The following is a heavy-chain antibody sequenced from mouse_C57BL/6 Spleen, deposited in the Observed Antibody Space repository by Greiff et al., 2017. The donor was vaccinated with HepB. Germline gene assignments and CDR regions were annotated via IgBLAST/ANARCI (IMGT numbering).Heavy chain of an antibody. CDR3: ARGGVGYHYFDY. CDR2: IDPSDSYT. CDR1: GYTFTSYW. D-gene: IGHD3-1*01. J-gene: IGHJ2*01. V-gene: IGHV1-69*01. Sequence: VQLQQPGAELVMPGASVKLSCKASGYTFTSYWMHWVKQRPGQGLEWIGEIDPSDSYTNYNQKFKGKSTLTVDKSSSTAYMQLSSLTSEDSAVYYCARGGVGYHYFDYWGQGTTLTVSS.